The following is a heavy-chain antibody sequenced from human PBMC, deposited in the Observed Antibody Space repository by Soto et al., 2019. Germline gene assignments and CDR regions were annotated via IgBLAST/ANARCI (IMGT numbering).Heavy chain of an antibody. CDR3: TTTYSSGFDS. V-gene: IGHV1-18*01. CDR2: ISAYNGNT. CDR1: GYTFTSYG. J-gene: IGHJ4*02. Sequence: ASVKVSCKASGYTFTSYGISWVRQAPGQGLEWMGWISAYNGNTNYAQKLQGRVTMTTDTSTSTAYMELRSLKTGDTAVYYCTTTYSSGFDSWGQGTLVTVSS. D-gene: IGHD6-19*01.